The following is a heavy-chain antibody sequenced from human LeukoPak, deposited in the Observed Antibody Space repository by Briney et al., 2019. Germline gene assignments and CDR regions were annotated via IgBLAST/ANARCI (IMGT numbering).Heavy chain of an antibody. J-gene: IGHJ4*02. CDR3: ARDQPEPTYGDRPGGFDY. CDR1: GDSISSGNYY. Sequence: PSETLSLTCTVSGDSISSGNYYWSWIRQPPGRGLEWIGDIYHSGSTYYNPSLKSRVTISVDTSKNQFSLKLSSVTAADTAVYYCARDQPEPTYGDRPGGFDYWGQGTLVTVSS. CDR2: IYHSGST. D-gene: IGHD4-17*01. V-gene: IGHV4-30-2*01.